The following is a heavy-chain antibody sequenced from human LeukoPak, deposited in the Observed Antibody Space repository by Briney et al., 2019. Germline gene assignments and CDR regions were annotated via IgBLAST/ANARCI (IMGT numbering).Heavy chain of an antibody. Sequence: SETLSLTCAVYGGFFSGYYWSWIRQPPGKGLEWIGEINHSGSTNYNPSLKSRVTISVDTSKNQFSLKLSSVTAADTAVYYCARGRSWTTRNFDYWGQGTLVTVSS. V-gene: IGHV4-34*01. D-gene: IGHD1-1*01. CDR2: INHSGST. CDR1: GGFFSGYY. CDR3: ARGRSWTTRNFDY. J-gene: IGHJ4*02.